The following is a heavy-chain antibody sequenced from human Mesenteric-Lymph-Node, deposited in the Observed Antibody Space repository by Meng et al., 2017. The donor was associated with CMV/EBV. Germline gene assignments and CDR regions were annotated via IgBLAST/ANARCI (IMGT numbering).Heavy chain of an antibody. V-gene: IGHV1-2*02. Sequence: ASVKVSCKASEYSFSDYYLHWVRQAPGQGLEWMGWINPKSGGTNYAQKFHGRVTMTRDTSISTGYMELSRLTSDDTAVYYCARGPDTAMGTGWFDPWGQGTLVTVSS. CDR2: INPKSGGT. CDR3: ARGPDTAMGTGWFDP. J-gene: IGHJ5*02. D-gene: IGHD5-18*01. CDR1: EYSFSDYY.